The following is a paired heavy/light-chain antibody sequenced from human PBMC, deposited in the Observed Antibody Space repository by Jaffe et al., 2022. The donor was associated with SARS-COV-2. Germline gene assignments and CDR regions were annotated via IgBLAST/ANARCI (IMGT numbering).Light chain of an antibody. CDR1: QSVSSN. CDR2: GAS. Sequence: EIVMTQSPATLSVSPGERATLSCRASQSVSSNLAWYQQKPGQAPRLLIYGASTRATGIPARFSGSGSGTEFTLTISSLQSEDFAVYYCQQYNNWPTFGQGTKLEIK. V-gene: IGKV3-15*01. J-gene: IGKJ2*01. CDR3: QQYNNWPT.
Heavy chain of an antibody. CDR1: GGSISSSSYY. CDR3: ARHPRDDFWSGYFSGPYYFDY. J-gene: IGHJ4*02. Sequence: QLQLQESGPGLVKPSETLSLTCTVSGGSISSSSYYWGWIRQPPGKGLEWIGSIYYSGSTYYNPSLKSRVTISVDTSKNQFSLKLSSVTAADTAVYYCARHPRDDFWSGYFSGPYYFDYWGQGTLVTVSS. CDR2: IYYSGST. V-gene: IGHV4-39*01. D-gene: IGHD3-3*01.